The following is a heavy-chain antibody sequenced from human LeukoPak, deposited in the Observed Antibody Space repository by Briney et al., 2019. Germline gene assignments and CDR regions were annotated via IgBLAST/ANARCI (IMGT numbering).Heavy chain of an antibody. J-gene: IGHJ4*02. CDR3: ARAFSGNYVFPYYFDY. D-gene: IGHD1-7*01. CDR2: ISGTIATCDPP. V-gene: IGHV3-23*01. CDR1: GFTFSNNA. Sequence: PGGSLRLSCAASGFTFSNNAMSWVRQAPGKGLECVSAISGTIATCDPPYYADSVKGRFTISRDNSKNTLYLQMNSLRAEDTAVYYCARAFSGNYVFPYYFDYWGQGTLVTVSS.